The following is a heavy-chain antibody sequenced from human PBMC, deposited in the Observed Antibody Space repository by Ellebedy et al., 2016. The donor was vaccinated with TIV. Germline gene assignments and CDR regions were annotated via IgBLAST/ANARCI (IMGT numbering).Heavy chain of an antibody. J-gene: IGHJ4*02. CDR3: ADFGDKGHY. Sequence: GESLKISCAASGFTFNNYAMNWVRQAPGKGLEWVSAIRGSGGSSYYADSVKGRFTISRDNSKNTLFLQMNSLRGEDTAVYYRADFGDKGHYWGQGTLVTVSS. V-gene: IGHV3-23*01. CDR1: GFTFNNYA. D-gene: IGHD3-10*01. CDR2: IRGSGGSS.